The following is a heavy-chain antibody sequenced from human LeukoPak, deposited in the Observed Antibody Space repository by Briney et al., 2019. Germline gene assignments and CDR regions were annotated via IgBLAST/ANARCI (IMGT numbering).Heavy chain of an antibody. J-gene: IGHJ5*02. Sequence: PGGSLRLSCAASGFNFENYAMHWVRQAPGKGLEWVSGISWNSGNIGYADSVKGRFTISRDNARNSLYLQMNSLRAEDTALYYCAKAYTWFSYNPRFQFDPWGQGTLVTVSS. CDR3: AKAYTWFSYNPRFQFDP. CDR1: GFNFENYA. D-gene: IGHD3-16*01. V-gene: IGHV3-9*01. CDR2: ISWNSGNI.